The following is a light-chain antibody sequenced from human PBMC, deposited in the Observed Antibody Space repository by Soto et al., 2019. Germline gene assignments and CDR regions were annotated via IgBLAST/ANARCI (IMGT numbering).Light chain of an antibody. Sequence: EIVLTQSPATLSLSPGERATLSCRASQSVSSYLAWDQQKPGQAPRLLIYDASNRATGIPARFSGSGSGTDFPLTLSSLEPADFAVYYCQQGRTFGQGTKVDIK. J-gene: IGKJ1*01. CDR1: QSVSSY. CDR2: DAS. V-gene: IGKV3-11*01. CDR3: QQGRT.